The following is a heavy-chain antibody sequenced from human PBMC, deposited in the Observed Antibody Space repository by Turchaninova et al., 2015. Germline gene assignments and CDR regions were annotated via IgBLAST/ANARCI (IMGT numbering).Heavy chain of an antibody. CDR2: IYQYGTT. Sequence: QVHLQESGPGLVKPSETLSLTCTVPGFFISDGFHWGWIRQPPGKEMEWIGTIYQYGTTYYNPSLQSRVTISLATSENQFSLNLDSVTAADTAVYYCARHSTGWAEYFHHWGQGTLVTVSS. J-gene: IGHJ1*01. CDR1: GFFISDGFH. D-gene: IGHD6-19*01. CDR3: ARHSTGWAEYFHH. V-gene: IGHV4-38-2*02.